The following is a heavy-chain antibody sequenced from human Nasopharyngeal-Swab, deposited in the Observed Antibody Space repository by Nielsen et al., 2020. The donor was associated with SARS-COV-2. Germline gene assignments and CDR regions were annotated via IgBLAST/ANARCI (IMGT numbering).Heavy chain of an antibody. J-gene: IGHJ4*02. D-gene: IGHD2-15*01. V-gene: IGHV1-2*06. CDR2: INPNSGGT. Sequence: ASVKVSCKASGYTFTGYYMHWVRQAPGQGLEWMGRINPNSGGTNYAQKFQGRVTMTRDTSISTAYMELRSLRSDDTAVYYCARAPGEYCSGGSCRFDYWGQGTLVTVSS. CDR1: GYTFTGYY. CDR3: ARAPGEYCSGGSCRFDY.